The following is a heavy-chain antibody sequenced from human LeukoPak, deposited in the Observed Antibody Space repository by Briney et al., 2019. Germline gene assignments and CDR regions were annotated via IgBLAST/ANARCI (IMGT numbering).Heavy chain of an antibody. CDR3: ARMVDNYDIPRYFDY. J-gene: IGHJ4*02. V-gene: IGHV4-30-2*01. D-gene: IGHD3-9*01. Sequence: SQTLSLTCAVSGGSISSGGYSWSWIPQPPGKGLEWIGYIYHSGSTYYNPSLKSRVTISVDRSKNQFSLKLSSVTAADTAVYYCARMVDNYDIPRYFDYWGQGTLVTVSS. CDR1: GGSISSGGYS. CDR2: IYHSGST.